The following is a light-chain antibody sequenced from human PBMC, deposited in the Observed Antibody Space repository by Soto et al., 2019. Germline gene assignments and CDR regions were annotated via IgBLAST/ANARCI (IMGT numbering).Light chain of an antibody. V-gene: IGKV1-39*01. J-gene: IGKJ4*01. Sequence: MTQSPATLSVSPGERATLSCRASQSVSSNLAWYQQKPGKAPKLLIYAASSLQSGVPSRFSGSGSGTDFTLTINSLQPEDFATYYCQQSYSTPLTFGGGTKVEIK. CDR2: AAS. CDR3: QQSYSTPLT. CDR1: QSVSSN.